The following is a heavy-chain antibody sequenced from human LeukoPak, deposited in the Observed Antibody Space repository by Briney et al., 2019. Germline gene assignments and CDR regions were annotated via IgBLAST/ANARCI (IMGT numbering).Heavy chain of an antibody. D-gene: IGHD3-10*01. CDR3: ARDAGGSVDY. CDR2: SKGDGSST. Sequence: GGSLRLSCAASGFTLSSYWMDWVRQAPGKGLEWVANSKGDGSSTYYIDSVKGRFTVSIDNAKNSLYLQMNSLRVEDTAVYYCARDAGGSVDYWGLGTLVTVSS. J-gene: IGHJ4*02. CDR1: GFTLSSYW. V-gene: IGHV3-7*01.